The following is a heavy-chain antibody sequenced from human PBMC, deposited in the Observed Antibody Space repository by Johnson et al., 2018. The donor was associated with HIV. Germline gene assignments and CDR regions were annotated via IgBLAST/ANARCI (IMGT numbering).Heavy chain of an antibody. D-gene: IGHD1-26*01. CDR3: ARSGGCPNAFDM. V-gene: IGHV3-23*04. J-gene: IGHJ3*02. CDR1: GFTFSNYA. Sequence: VQLVESGGGLVQPGGSLRLSCAASGFTFSNYAMSWVRQAPGKGLEWVSGISGSGGNTYYADSVKGRFTISRDKSKNSLFLQMNSLRVEDTAVYYCARSGGCPNAFDMWGQGTMVSVSS. CDR2: ISGSGGNT.